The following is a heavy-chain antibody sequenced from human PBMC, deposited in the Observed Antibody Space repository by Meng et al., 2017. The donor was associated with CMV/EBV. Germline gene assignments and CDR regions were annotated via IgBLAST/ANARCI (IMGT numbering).Heavy chain of an antibody. D-gene: IGHD2/OR15-2a*01. Sequence: SGYTFTGYYIHWARKAPGQGLEWMGWINPASGDTILAQKFQGRVTMTRDTSLTTAYMELNRLRSDDTAVYYCATSSVEVMIYAGLDYWGQGTLVTVSS. J-gene: IGHJ4*02. V-gene: IGHV1-2*02. CDR1: GYTFTGYY. CDR2: INPASGDT. CDR3: ATSSVEVMIYAGLDY.